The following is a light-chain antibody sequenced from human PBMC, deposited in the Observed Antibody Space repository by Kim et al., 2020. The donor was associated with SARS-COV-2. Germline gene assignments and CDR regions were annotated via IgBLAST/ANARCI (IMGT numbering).Light chain of an antibody. Sequence: QSALTQPRSLSGSPGQSVTISCTGTSSDVGGYNYVSWYQQHPGKAPKAMIYDVDKRPSGVPDRFSGSKSGKTASLTISGHQAEDEADYYCSSYAGTYSWVFGGGTQLTVL. V-gene: IGLV2-11*01. CDR2: DVD. J-gene: IGLJ3*02. CDR1: SSDVGGYNY. CDR3: SSYAGTYSWV.